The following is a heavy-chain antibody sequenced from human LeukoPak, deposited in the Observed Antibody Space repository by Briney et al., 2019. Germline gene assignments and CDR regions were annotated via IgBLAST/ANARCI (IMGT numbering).Heavy chain of an antibody. D-gene: IGHD2-21*02. J-gene: IGHJ4*02. CDR3: ARGSLIVVVTAIDY. CDR2: INPNSGGT. CDR1: GYTFTGYY. Sequence: ASVKVSCKASGYTFTGYYMHWVRQAAGQGLEWMGWINPNSGGTNYAQKFQGRVTMTRDTSISTAYMELSRLRSDDTAVYYCARGSLIVVVTAIDYWGQGTLVTVSS. V-gene: IGHV1-2*02.